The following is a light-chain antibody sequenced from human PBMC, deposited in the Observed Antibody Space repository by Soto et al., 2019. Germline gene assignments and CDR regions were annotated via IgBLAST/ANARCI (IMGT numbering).Light chain of an antibody. CDR1: QTIYNY. J-gene: IGKJ2*01. V-gene: IGKV1-39*01. CDR3: QQSFTTPYT. CDR2: AAS. Sequence: DIQMTQSPSSLSASVGDRVTITCRASQTIYNYLNWYQQKPGKAPKVLIYAASSLQSGVPSRFSGRRSGTDFTLTISSLQPEDFATYYGQQSFTTPYTFGQGTRLDI.